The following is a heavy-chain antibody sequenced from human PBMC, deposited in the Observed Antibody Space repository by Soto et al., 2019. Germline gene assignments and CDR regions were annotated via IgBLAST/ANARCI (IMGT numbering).Heavy chain of an antibody. D-gene: IGHD2-15*01. CDR2: IYPDDSDT. CDR3: ARGYCSGGSCLKANWFDP. Sequence: GESQKNCCKGAGYSITSYWIGWVRQIPGKGLEWMGIIYPDDSDTRYSPSFQGQVTISADKSTSTAYMELSSLRSEDTAVYYCARGYCSGGSCLKANWFDPWGQGTLVTVSS. V-gene: IGHV5-51*01. J-gene: IGHJ5*02. CDR1: GYSITSYW.